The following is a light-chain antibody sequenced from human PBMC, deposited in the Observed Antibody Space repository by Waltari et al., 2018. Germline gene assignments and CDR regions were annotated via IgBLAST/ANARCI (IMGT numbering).Light chain of an antibody. J-gene: IGKJ4*01. CDR2: GAS. V-gene: IGKV3-20*01. CDR3: QQYGSSPLT. CDR1: QSVSSSY. Sequence: VLTQSPGTLSLSPGESAPLPCRASQSVSSSYLAWYQQKPGQAPRLLIYGASSRATGIPDRFSGSGSGTDFTLTISRLEPEDFAVYYCQQYGSSPLTFGGGTKVEIK.